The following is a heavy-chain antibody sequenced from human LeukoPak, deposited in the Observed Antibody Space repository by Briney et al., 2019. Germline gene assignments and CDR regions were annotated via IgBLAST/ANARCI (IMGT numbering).Heavy chain of an antibody. Sequence: ASVKVSCKASGYTFTGYYMHWVRQAPGQGLEWMGWINPNSGGINYAQKFQGRVTMTRDTSISTAYMELSRLRSDDTAVYYCAREGGYNPGAFDIWGQGTMVTVSS. V-gene: IGHV1-2*02. D-gene: IGHD5-24*01. CDR1: GYTFTGYY. CDR3: AREGGYNPGAFDI. CDR2: INPNSGGI. J-gene: IGHJ3*02.